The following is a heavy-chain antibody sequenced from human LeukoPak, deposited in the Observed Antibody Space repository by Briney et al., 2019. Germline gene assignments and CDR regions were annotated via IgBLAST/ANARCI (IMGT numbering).Heavy chain of an antibody. V-gene: IGHV5-51*01. CDR2: IYPCDSDT. Sequence: AESLKIFCKGSGYSFTSYWIGWVRQMPGKRLEWMGIIYPCDSDTKYSPSFQSQVTTSSDKSIKNAYLQQSSLKPSDTARYYCARLNTDMATGAFDIWGQGTMVTVSS. CDR1: GYSFTSYW. CDR3: ARLNTDMATGAFDI. J-gene: IGHJ3*02. D-gene: IGHD5-18*01.